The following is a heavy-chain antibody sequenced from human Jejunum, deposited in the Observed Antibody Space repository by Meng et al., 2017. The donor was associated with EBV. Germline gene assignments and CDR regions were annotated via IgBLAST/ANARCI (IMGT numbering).Heavy chain of an antibody. D-gene: IGHD6-13*01. CDR1: RFTFSAHY. Sequence: VELVESVGGLVKAAGALRLSCADSRFTFSAHYMKWIRQAPGKGLQWVSSSSSSGDVLTYEDSVKGRFTISRDNAKKSLLLQMNSLRVEDTAVYYCARVRHGNSWVPLDYWGQGTLVTVSS. V-gene: IGHV3-11*01. J-gene: IGHJ4*02. CDR3: ARVRHGNSWVPLDY. CDR2: SSSSGDVL.